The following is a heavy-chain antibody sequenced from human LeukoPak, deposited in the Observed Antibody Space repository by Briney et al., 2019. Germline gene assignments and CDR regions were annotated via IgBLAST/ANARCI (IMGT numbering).Heavy chain of an antibody. CDR1: GFTFSSYG. CDR2: ISSTGDST. D-gene: IGHD3-9*01. V-gene: IGHV3-23*01. CDR3: AKVLRYFMDV. J-gene: IGHJ6*02. Sequence: GGSLRLSCAASGFTFSSYGMRWVRQAPGKGLEWVSTISSTGDSTYYADSVKGRFTISRDNAKNTLYLQMNSLRAEDTAVYYCAKVLRYFMDVRGQGTTVTVSS.